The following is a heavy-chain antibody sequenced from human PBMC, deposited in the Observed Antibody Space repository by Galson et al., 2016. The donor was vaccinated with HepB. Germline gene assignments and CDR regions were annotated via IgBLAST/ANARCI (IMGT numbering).Heavy chain of an antibody. D-gene: IGHD2-8*02. J-gene: IGHJ5*02. CDR3: ARIGRGFTGGNGFDP. CDR1: GYTFTNYG. CDR2: VSGVSGNT. Sequence: SVKVSCKASGYTFTNYGVSWVRQAPGEGLQWMGWVSGVSGNTNYAHKYRGRVTMTTDTSTSTAYMELMSLGPDDTGVYYCARIGRGFTGGNGFDPWGQGTLVIVSS. V-gene: IGHV1-18*04.